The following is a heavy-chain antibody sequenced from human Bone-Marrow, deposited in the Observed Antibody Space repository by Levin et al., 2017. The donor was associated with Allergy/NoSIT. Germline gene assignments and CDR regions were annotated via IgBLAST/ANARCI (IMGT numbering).Heavy chain of an antibody. J-gene: IGHJ6*02. Sequence: SCAASGFTFSSYWMHWVRQAPGKGLVWVSRINSDGSSTSYADSVKGRFTISRDNAKNTLYLQMNSLRAEDTAVYYCARFPQGSYVDYYDGMDVWGQGTTVTVSS. D-gene: IGHD1-26*01. V-gene: IGHV3-74*01. CDR2: INSDGSST. CDR3: ARFPQGSYVDYYDGMDV. CDR1: GFTFSSYW.